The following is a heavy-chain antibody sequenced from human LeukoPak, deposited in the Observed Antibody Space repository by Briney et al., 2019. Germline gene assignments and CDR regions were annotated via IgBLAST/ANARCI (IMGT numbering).Heavy chain of an antibody. J-gene: IGHJ4*02. CDR3: STSPSFGSSWYQFNY. Sequence: PGGSLRLSCAASGFTFSSYGMHWVRQAPGKGLEWVAFIRYDGSNKYYADSVKGRFTISRDNSKNTLYLQMNSLRAEDTAVYYCSTSPSFGSSWYQFNYWGQGALVIVSS. CDR1: GFTFSSYG. D-gene: IGHD6-13*01. V-gene: IGHV3-30*02. CDR2: IRYDGSNK.